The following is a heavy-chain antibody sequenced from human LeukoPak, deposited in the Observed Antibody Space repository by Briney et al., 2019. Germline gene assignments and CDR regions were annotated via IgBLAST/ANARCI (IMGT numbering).Heavy chain of an antibody. J-gene: IGHJ4*02. CDR2: IYYSGST. V-gene: IGHV4-30-4*08. Sequence: SETLSLTCTVSGGSISSYYWSWIRQPPGKGLEWIGYIYYSGSTYYNPSLKSRVTISVDTSKNQFSLKLSSVTAADTAVYYCARVDDSSGYYCLFDYWGQGTLVTVSS. CDR3: ARVDDSSGYYCLFDY. D-gene: IGHD3-22*01. CDR1: GGSISSYY.